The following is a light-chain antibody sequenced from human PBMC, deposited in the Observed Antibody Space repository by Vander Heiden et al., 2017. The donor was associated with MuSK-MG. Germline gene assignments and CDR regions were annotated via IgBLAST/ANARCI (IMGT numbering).Light chain of an antibody. V-gene: IGLV3-1*01. CDR2: QDS. J-gene: IGLJ2*01. CDR3: QAWDSSTVV. CDR1: KLGDKY. Sequence: YELTQPPSVSVSPGQTASITCSGDKLGDKYACWYQQKPAQSPVLVIYQDSKRPSGIPERFSGSNSGNTATLTISGTQAMDEADYYCQAWDSSTVVFGGGTKLTVL.